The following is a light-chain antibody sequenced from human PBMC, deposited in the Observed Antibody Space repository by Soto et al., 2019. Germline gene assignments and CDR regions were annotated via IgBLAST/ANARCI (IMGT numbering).Light chain of an antibody. V-gene: IGKV3-15*01. Sequence: EIVMTQSPATLSVSPGDRATLSCRARQSVSSNLAWYQQKPGQAPRLLIYHASTRATGIPARFSGSGSGTEFTLTISILQSEDFAVYYCQQYNKWPLTFGGGTKVEIK. J-gene: IGKJ4*01. CDR1: QSVSSN. CDR2: HAS. CDR3: QQYNKWPLT.